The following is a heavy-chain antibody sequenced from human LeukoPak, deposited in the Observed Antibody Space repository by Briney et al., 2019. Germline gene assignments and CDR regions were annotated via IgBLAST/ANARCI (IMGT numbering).Heavy chain of an antibody. CDR1: GFTFDDYP. CDR2: ISWDGGST. Sequence: SGGSLRLSCAASGFTFDDYPMHWVRQAPGKGLEWVSLISWDGGSTYYADSVKGRFTISRDNSKNSLYLQMNSLRTEDTALYYCAKVWYSSSSNYYYYYGMDVWGQGTTVTVSS. V-gene: IGHV3-43*01. CDR3: AKVWYSSSSNYYYYYGMDV. J-gene: IGHJ6*02. D-gene: IGHD6-6*01.